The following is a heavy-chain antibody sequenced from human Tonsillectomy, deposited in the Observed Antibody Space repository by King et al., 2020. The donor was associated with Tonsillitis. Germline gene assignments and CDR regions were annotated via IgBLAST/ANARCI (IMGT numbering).Heavy chain of an antibody. V-gene: IGHV3-9*01. CDR2: ISANSVSI. CDR3: AKDIGGVGATSPFDY. CDR1: GFTFGDYG. J-gene: IGHJ4*02. Sequence: VQLVQSGGGLVQPGRSLRLSCAASGFTFGDYGMHWVRQAPGKGLELVSDISANSVSIVYSDSVKGRFTVSRDNAKNSLYLQMNSLRAEDTALYYCAKDIGGVGATSPFDYWGQGTLVTVSS. D-gene: IGHD1-26*01.